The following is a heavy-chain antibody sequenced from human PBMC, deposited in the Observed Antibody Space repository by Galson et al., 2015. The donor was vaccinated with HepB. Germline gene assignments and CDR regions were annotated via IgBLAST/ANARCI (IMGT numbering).Heavy chain of an antibody. D-gene: IGHD6-6*01. J-gene: IGHJ4*02. CDR3: ARDRTAYSSSSVLNH. CDR2: IWYDGSNK. Sequence: SLRLSCAASGFTFSSYGMHWVRQAPGKGLEWVAVIWYDGSNKYYADSVKGRFTISRDNSKNTLYLQMNSLRAEDTAVYYCARDRTAYSSSSVLNHWGQGTLVTVSS. V-gene: IGHV3-33*01. CDR1: GFTFSSYG.